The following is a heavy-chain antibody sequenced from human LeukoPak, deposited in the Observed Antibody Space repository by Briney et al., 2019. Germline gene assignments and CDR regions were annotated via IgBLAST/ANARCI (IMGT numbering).Heavy chain of an antibody. V-gene: IGHV3-23*01. CDR2: ISGSGGST. D-gene: IGHD3-9*01. CDR3: ASLSGFADAFDI. CDR1: GFTFRSFA. Sequence: GGSLRLSCAASGFTFRSFAMSWVRQAPGKGLEWVSAISGSGGSTYYADSVKGRFTISRDNSKNTLYLQMNSLRAEDTAIYYCASLSGFADAFDIWGQGTMVTVSS. J-gene: IGHJ3*02.